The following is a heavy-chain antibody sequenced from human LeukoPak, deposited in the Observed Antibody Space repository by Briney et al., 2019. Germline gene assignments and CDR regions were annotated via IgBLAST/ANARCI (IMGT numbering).Heavy chain of an antibody. V-gene: IGHV4-39*07. Sequence: SETLSLTCSVSAGSISSSSYYWGWTRQPPGKGLEWIGSIYYSGSTYYNPSLKSRVTISVDTSKNQFSLKLSSVTAADTAVYYCARGLRSIAVAGTSLYYYYYMDVWGKGTTVTVSS. J-gene: IGHJ6*03. CDR3: ARGLRSIAVAGTSLYYYYYMDV. D-gene: IGHD6-19*01. CDR2: IYYSGST. CDR1: AGSISSSSYY.